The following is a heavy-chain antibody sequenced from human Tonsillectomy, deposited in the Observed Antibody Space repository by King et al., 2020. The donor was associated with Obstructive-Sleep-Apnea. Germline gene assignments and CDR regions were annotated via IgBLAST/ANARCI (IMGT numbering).Heavy chain of an antibody. Sequence: VQLVESGAEVKKPGASVKVSCKASGFTFSDYYMHWVRQAPGQGLEWMGIINPDGGTINYAQKFQGRVTMTRDTSTSTVYMELSSLISDDTAVYYCARDYGSGWPGGFDYWGQGTPVTVSS. CDR3: ARDYGSGWPGGFDY. D-gene: IGHD6-25*01. CDR2: INPDGGTI. CDR1: GFTFSDYY. J-gene: IGHJ4*02. V-gene: IGHV1-46*01.